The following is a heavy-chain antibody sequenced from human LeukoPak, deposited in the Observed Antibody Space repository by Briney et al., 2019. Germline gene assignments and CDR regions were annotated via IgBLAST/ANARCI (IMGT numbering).Heavy chain of an antibody. CDR2: INPNSGGT. CDR3: ARDGIAAAGMSYYYYMDV. J-gene: IGHJ6*03. D-gene: IGHD6-13*01. CDR1: GYTFTGYY. V-gene: IGHV1-2*02. Sequence: ASVKVSCKASGYTFTGYYMHWVRQAPGQGLEWMGWINPNSGGTNYAQKFQGRVTMTRDTSISTAYMELSRPRSDDTAVYYCARDGIAAAGMSYYYYMDVWGKGTTVTVSS.